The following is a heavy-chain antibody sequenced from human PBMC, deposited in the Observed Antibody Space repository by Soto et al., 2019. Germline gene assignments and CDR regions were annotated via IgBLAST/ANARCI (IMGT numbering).Heavy chain of an antibody. D-gene: IGHD6-19*01. CDR1: GYTFTSYG. J-gene: IGHJ4*02. CDR3: ARDPVAGTYFDY. V-gene: IGHV1-18*01. CDR2: INAYNGNT. Sequence: QVQLVQSGAEVKKPGASVKVSCKASGYTFTSYGISWVRQAPGQGLEWMGWINAYNGNTNYAQNLQGRVTMTTDTSTRTAYMELRSLRSDDTAVFDCARDPVAGTYFDYWGQGTLVTVSS.